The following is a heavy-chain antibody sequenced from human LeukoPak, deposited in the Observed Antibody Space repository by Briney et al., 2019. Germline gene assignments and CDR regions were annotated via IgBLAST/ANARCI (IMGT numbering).Heavy chain of an antibody. V-gene: IGHV4-4*07. CDR2: IYTSGST. Sequence: PSETLSLTCTVSGGSISSYYWSWIRQPAGKGLEWIGRIYTSGSTNYNPSLKSRVTMSVDTSKNQFSLKLSSVTAADTAVYYCARGDIVVVPAAMYHYYYYYMDVWGKGTTVTISS. J-gene: IGHJ6*03. CDR1: GGSISSYY. CDR3: ARGDIVVVPAAMYHYYYYYMDV. D-gene: IGHD2-2*01.